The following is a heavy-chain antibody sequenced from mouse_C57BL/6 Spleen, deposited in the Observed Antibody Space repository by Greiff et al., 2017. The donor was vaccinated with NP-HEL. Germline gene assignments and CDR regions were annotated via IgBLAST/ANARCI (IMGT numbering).Heavy chain of an antibody. CDR1: GFSLTSYA. J-gene: IGHJ3*01. Sequence: GQRKQSGPGMVAPSHSLSITCTVSGFSLTSYAISWVRQPPGKGLEWLGVIWTGGGTNYNSALKSRLSISKDNSKSQVFLKMNSLQTDDTARYYCARNYDGYSSFAYWGQGTLVTVSA. V-gene: IGHV2-9-1*01. CDR2: IWTGGGT. D-gene: IGHD2-3*01. CDR3: ARNYDGYSSFAY.